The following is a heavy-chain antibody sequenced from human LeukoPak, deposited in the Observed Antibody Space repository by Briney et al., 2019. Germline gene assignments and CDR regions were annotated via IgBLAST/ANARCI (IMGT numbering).Heavy chain of an antibody. CDR2: FKSKTDGGII. CDR3: TTGGYRYGDDY. Sequence: GGSLRLSCAVAGINFNPYTMNWVRQAPGKGLEWVGRFKSKTDGGIIDYAAPVKGRFTISRDDSKNTLYLQMNSLKTEDTAVYYCTTGGYRYGDDYWGQGTLVTVSS. CDR1: GINFNPYT. D-gene: IGHD5-18*01. J-gene: IGHJ4*02. V-gene: IGHV3-15*07.